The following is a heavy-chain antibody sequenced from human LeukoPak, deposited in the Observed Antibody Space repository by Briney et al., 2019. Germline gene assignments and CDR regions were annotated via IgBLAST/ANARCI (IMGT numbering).Heavy chain of an antibody. V-gene: IGHV4-59*01. D-gene: IGHD6-19*01. Sequence: PSETLSLTCTVSGGSISSYYWSWIRQPPGKGLEWIGYIYYSGSTNYNPSLKSRVTISVDTSKNQFSLKLSSVTAADTAVYYCARDLVVAGSDDYWGQGTLVTVSS. CDR1: GGSISSYY. CDR3: ARDLVVAGSDDY. CDR2: IYYSGST. J-gene: IGHJ4*02.